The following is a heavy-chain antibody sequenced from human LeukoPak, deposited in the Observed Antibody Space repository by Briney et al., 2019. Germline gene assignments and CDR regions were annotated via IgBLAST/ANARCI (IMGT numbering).Heavy chain of an antibody. D-gene: IGHD2-2*01. J-gene: IGHJ4*02. Sequence: KPSETLSLTCTVSGGSIDSYYWSWIRQPPGKGLEWIGYIYYTGSTEYHPSLKSRVTISLDTSKNQFSLKLTSVTAADTPVYYCARVYQSAEYYFDYWGQGNLVSVSS. V-gene: IGHV4-59*01. CDR3: ARVYQSAEYYFDY. CDR1: GGSIDSYY. CDR2: IYYTGST.